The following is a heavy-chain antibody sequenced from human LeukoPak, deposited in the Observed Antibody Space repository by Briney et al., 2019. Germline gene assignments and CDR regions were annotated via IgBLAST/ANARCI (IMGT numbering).Heavy chain of an antibody. Sequence: PSETLSLTCTVSGGSISSYYWSWIRQPPGKGLEWIGYIYYSGSTNYNPSLKSRVTIPVDTPKNQFSLKLSSVTAADTAVYYCANGRSGWYFDYWGQGTLVTVSS. CDR2: IYYSGST. CDR1: GGSISSYY. CDR3: ANGRSGWYFDY. V-gene: IGHV4-59*01. J-gene: IGHJ4*02. D-gene: IGHD6-19*01.